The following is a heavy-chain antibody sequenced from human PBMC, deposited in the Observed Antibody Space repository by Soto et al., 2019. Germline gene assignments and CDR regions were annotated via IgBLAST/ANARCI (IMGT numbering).Heavy chain of an antibody. CDR3: ARGVVVVAATRHNWFDP. V-gene: IGHV4-34*09. CDR1: GGSFSGYY. CDR2: INHSGST. J-gene: IGHJ5*02. Sequence: SETLSLTCAVYGGSFSGYYWSWIRQPPGKGLEWIGEINHSGSTYYNPSLKSRVTISVDTSKNQFSLKLSSVTAADTAVYYCARGVVVVAATRHNWFDPWGQGTLVTVSS. D-gene: IGHD2-15*01.